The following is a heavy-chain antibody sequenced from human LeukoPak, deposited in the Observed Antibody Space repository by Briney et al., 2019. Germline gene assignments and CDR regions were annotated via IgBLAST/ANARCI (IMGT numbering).Heavy chain of an antibody. CDR3: ARGGSGWPFDY. J-gene: IGHJ4*02. Sequence: SETLSLTCTVSGHSIRSGYYWGWIRQSPGKGLEWIGNIYQSGSTSYNPSLTSRVTISVDSSKTELSLSLNSVTAADTAVYYCARGGSGWPFDYWGQGTLVTVSS. CDR1: GHSIRSGYY. CDR2: IYQSGST. V-gene: IGHV4-38-2*02. D-gene: IGHD6-19*01.